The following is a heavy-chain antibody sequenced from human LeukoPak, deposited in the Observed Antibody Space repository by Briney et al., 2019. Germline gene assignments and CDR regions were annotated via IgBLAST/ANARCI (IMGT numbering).Heavy chain of an antibody. J-gene: IGHJ4*02. CDR1: GYTFTSYG. V-gene: IGHV1-18*01. Sequence: GASVKASCKASGYTFTSYGISWVRQAPGQGLEWMGWISAYNGNTNYAQKLQGRVTMTTDTSTSTAYMELRSLRSDDTAVYYYARDRYYGSGLPFDYWGQGTLVTVSS. CDR3: ARDRYYGSGLPFDY. D-gene: IGHD3-10*01. CDR2: ISAYNGNT.